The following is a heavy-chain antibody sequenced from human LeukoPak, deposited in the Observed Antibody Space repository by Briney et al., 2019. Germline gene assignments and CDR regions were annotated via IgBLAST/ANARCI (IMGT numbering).Heavy chain of an antibody. J-gene: IGHJ4*02. V-gene: IGHV3-7*01. CDR1: GFTFFNYW. Sequence: GGSLRLSCAASGFTFFNYWMSWVRQAPGKGLEWVANIKKDGSEKYYVDSVKGRFTISRDNAKTSLYLQMNSLRAEDTAVYYCARDLSGVTGYTYGRGIDYWGQGTLVTVSS. CDR2: IKKDGSEK. CDR3: ARDLSGVTGYTYGRGIDY. D-gene: IGHD5-18*01.